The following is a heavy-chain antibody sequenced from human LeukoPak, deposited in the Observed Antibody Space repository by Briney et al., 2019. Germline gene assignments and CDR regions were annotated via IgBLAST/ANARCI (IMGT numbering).Heavy chain of an antibody. Sequence: PSETLSLTCAVYGGSFSGYYWSWIRQPPGKGLEWIGEINHSGSTNYNPSLKSRVTISVDTSKNQFSLKLSSVTAADTAVYYCARRRRCSSTSCCYRFDAFDIWGQGTMVTVSS. D-gene: IGHD2-2*01. J-gene: IGHJ3*02. CDR3: ARRRRCSSTSCCYRFDAFDI. CDR1: GGSFSGYY. V-gene: IGHV4-34*01. CDR2: INHSGST.